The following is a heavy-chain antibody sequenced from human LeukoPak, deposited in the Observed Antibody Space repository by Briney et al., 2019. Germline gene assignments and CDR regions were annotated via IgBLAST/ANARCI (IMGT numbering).Heavy chain of an antibody. CDR3: VRCSGGTCYSKGSVNAFDL. CDR2: IYSGGST. Sequence: GGSLRLSCAASGFTVSSNYMSWVRQAPGKGLEWVSVIYSGGSTYYADSVKGRFTISRDNSKNTLYLQMNSLRAEDTAVYYCVRCSGGTCYSKGSVNAFDLWGQGTMVTVSS. V-gene: IGHV3-53*01. J-gene: IGHJ3*01. D-gene: IGHD2-15*01. CDR1: GFTVSSNY.